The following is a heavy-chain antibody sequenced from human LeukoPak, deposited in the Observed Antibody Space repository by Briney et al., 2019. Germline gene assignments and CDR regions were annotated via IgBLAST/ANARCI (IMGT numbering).Heavy chain of an antibody. Sequence: GGSLRLSCAASGFTFSSYSMNWVRQAPGKGLEWVSYISSSSSTIYYADSVKGRFTISRDNAKNSLYLQMNSLRAENTAVYYCARNYDSSGYYYQGDYWGQGTLVTVSS. CDR2: ISSSSSTI. D-gene: IGHD3-22*01. CDR3: ARNYDSSGYYYQGDY. V-gene: IGHV3-48*04. CDR1: GFTFSSYS. J-gene: IGHJ4*02.